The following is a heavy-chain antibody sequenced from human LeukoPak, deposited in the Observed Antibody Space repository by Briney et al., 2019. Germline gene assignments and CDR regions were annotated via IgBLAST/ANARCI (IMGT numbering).Heavy chain of an antibody. D-gene: IGHD1-26*01. CDR2: ISSSGSTI. V-gene: IGHV3-11*04. J-gene: IGHJ4*02. Sequence: GGSLRLSCAASGFTFSDYYMSWIRQAPGKGLGWVSYISSSGSTIYYADSVKGRFTISRDNAKNSLYLQMNSQRAEDTAVYYCARASWSYSPYFDYWGQGTLVTVSS. CDR3: ARASWSYSPYFDY. CDR1: GFTFSDYY.